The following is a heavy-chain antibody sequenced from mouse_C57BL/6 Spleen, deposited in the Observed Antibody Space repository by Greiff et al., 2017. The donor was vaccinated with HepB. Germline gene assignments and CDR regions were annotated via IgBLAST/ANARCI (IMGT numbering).Heavy chain of an antibody. CDR1: GYTFTSYT. V-gene: IGHV1-4*01. Sequence: VKLMESGAELARPGASVKMSCKASGYTFTSYTMHWVKQRPGQGLEWIGYINPSSGYTKYNQKFKDKATLTADKSSSTAYMQLSSLTSEDSAVYYCATVYYGYDVFAYWGQGTLVTVSA. CDR2: INPSSGYT. CDR3: ATVYYGYDVFAY. D-gene: IGHD2-2*01. J-gene: IGHJ3*01.